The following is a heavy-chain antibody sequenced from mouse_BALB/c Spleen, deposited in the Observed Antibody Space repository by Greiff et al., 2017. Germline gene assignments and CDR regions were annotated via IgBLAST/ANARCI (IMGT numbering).Heavy chain of an antibody. V-gene: IGHV7-3*02. Sequence: EVQLQESGGGLVQPGGSLRLSCATSGFTFTDYYMSWVRQPPGKALEWLGFIRNKANGYTTEYSASVKGRFTISRDNSQSILYLQMNTLRAEDSATYYCARELGGLDYWGQGTTLTVSS. J-gene: IGHJ2*01. D-gene: IGHD4-1*01. CDR1: GFTFTDYY. CDR3: ARELGGLDY. CDR2: IRNKANGYTT.